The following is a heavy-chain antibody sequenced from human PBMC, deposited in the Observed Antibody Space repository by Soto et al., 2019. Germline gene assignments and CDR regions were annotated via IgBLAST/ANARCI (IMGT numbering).Heavy chain of an antibody. J-gene: IGHJ4*02. D-gene: IGHD3-10*01. V-gene: IGHV4-59*01. CDR2: IFYSGST. CDR3: ARAGPEMDY. Sequence: QVQLQESGPGLVKPSETLSLTCTVSGGSISSYYWSWIRQPPGKGLEWIGYIFYSGSTNYNPSLKSRVTISVAPSTTQSSLKLSSVTAADTAVYYCARAGPEMDYWGQGTLVTVSS. CDR1: GGSISSYY.